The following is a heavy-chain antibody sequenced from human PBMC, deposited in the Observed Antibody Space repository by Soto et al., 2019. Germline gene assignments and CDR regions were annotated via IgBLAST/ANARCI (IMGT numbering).Heavy chain of an antibody. CDR1: GYTFTGYY. D-gene: IGHD2-15*01. V-gene: IGHV1-2*04. CDR3: ARELVDFLLNGDLRKPYYYYGMDV. J-gene: IGHJ6*02. CDR2: INPNSGGT. Sequence: ASVKVSCKASGYTFTGYYMHWVRQAPGQGLEWMGWINPNSGGTNYAQKFQGWVTMTRDTSISTAYMELSRLRSDDTAVYYCARELVDFLLNGDLRKPYYYYGMDVWGQGTTVTVSS.